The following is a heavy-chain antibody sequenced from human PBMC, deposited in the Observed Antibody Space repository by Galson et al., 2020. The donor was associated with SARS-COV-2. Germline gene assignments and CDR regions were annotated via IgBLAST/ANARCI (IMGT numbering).Heavy chain of an antibody. V-gene: IGHV3-30-3*02. J-gene: IGHJ4*02. CDR1: GFTFSSSA. D-gene: IGHD6-13*01. Sequence: GGSLRLSCAASGFTFSSSAMHWVRQAPGKGLQWVAIISYDGTTKYNSDSVKGRFTISRDNSKNTLFLQMNSLKPDDTAVYFCAKETDDHTSGWYDYCGQGTLVTVSS. CDR2: ISYDGTTK. CDR3: AKETDDHTSGWYDY.